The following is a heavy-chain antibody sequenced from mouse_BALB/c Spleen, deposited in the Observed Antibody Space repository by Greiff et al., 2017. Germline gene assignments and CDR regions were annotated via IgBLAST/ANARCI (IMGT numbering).Heavy chain of an antibody. CDR2: ISYDGSN. J-gene: IGHJ4*01. CDR1: GYSITSGYY. V-gene: IGHV3-6*02. Sequence: ESGPGLVKPSQSLSLTCSVTGYSITSGYYWNWIRQFPGNKLEWMGYISYDGSNNYNPSLKNRISITRDTSKNQFFLKLNSVTTEDTATYYCARGRYRYDDYYAMDYWGQGTSVTVSA. D-gene: IGHD2-14*01. CDR3: ARGRYRYDDYYAMDY.